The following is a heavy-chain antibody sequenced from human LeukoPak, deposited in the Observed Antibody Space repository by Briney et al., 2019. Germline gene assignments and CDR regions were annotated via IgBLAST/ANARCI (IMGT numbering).Heavy chain of an antibody. J-gene: IGHJ4*02. Sequence: ASVKVSCKASGYTXTSYGISWVRQAPGQGLEWMGWISGYNGNTNYAQNLQGRVTMTTDTSTSTAYMELRSLRSDDTAVYCCARVAEQLVDYWGQGTLVTVSS. V-gene: IGHV1-18*01. CDR1: GYTXTSYG. D-gene: IGHD6-13*01. CDR3: ARVAEQLVDY. CDR2: ISGYNGNT.